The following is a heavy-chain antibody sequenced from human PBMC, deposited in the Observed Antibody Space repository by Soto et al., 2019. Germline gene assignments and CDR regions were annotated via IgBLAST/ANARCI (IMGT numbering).Heavy chain of an antibody. CDR2: ISAYNGNT. J-gene: IGHJ6*01. CDR3: ARRSRLSMVRGVIGMDV. D-gene: IGHD3-10*01. Sequence: ASGKVACKASGYTFTSYGISSVRQAPGQGLEGMGWISAYNGNTNYAQKLQGRVTMTTETSTSTGYMELRRLRSDDTAVYYCARRSRLSMVRGVIGMDVWGQGTTVTVSS. V-gene: IGHV1-18*01. CDR1: GYTFTSYG.